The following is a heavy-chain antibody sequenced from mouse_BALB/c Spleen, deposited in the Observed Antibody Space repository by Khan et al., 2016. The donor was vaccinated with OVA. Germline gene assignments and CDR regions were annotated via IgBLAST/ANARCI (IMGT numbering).Heavy chain of an antibody. CDR1: GYSFTNYG. Sequence: QIQLLQSGPELKKPGETVKISCKASGYSFTNYGMNWVKQSPGKALKWMGWINTYTGEPTYDDEFKGRFAFSLETSANTVYLQMNILKNEDTATYFWATPPYFAFTLDYWGQGTSVTVSS. J-gene: IGHJ4*01. D-gene: IGHD2-10*01. V-gene: IGHV9-3-1*01. CDR3: ATPPYFAFTLDY. CDR2: INTYTGEP.